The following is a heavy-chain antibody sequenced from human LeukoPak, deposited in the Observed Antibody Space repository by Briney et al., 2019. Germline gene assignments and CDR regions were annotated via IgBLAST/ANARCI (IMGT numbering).Heavy chain of an antibody. V-gene: IGHV1-8*01. CDR3: ARARVGNGMDV. CDR2: MNPNSGNT. Sequence: GASVKVSCKASGYTFTSYDINWVRLATGQGLEWMGWMNPNSGNTGYAQKFQGRVTMTRNTSISTAYMELSSLRSEATAVYYCARARVGNGMDVWGQGTTVTVSS. J-gene: IGHJ6*02. CDR1: GYTFTSYD. D-gene: IGHD7-27*01.